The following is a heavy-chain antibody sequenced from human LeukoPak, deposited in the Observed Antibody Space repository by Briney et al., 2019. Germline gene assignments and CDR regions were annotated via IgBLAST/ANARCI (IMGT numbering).Heavy chain of an antibody. CDR1: GFTFNNAW. V-gene: IGHV3-15*01. CDR2: IKTKTDGGTT. J-gene: IGHJ4*02. Sequence: GGSLRLSCAASGFTFNNAWMSWVRQAPGKGLEWVGRIKTKTDGGTTDYAAPVKGRFTISRDDSKTMLYLQMNSLRTEDTAVYYCIAEPKVDCWGQGTLVTVSS. CDR3: IAEPKVDC.